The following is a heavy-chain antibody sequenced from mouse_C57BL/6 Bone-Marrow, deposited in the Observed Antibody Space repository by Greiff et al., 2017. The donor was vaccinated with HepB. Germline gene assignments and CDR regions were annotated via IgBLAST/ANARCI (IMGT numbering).Heavy chain of an antibody. CDR3: ARYEAYYYGSPWYFDV. CDR1: GFTFTDYY. J-gene: IGHJ1*03. V-gene: IGHV7-3*01. Sequence: EVQLVESGGGLVQPGGSLSLSCAASGFTFTDYYMSWVRQPPGKALEWLGFIRNKANGYTTEYSASVKGRFTISRDNSQSILYLQMNALRAEDSATYYCARYEAYYYGSPWYFDVWGTGTTVTVSS. D-gene: IGHD1-1*01. CDR2: IRNKANGYTT.